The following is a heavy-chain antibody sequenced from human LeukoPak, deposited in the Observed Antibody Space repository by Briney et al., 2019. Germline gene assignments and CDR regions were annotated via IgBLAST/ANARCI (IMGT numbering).Heavy chain of an antibody. CDR3: ARAPTGLGAPLFDY. D-gene: IGHD1-26*01. CDR1: GGSISNYY. CDR2: IYTSGST. J-gene: IGHJ4*02. Sequence: PSETLSLTCTVSGGSISNYYWSWIRQPAGKGLEWIGRIYTSGSTNYNYNPSLKSRVTMSVDTSKNQISLKLSSVTAADTAVYYCARAPTGLGAPLFDYWGQGTLVTVSS. V-gene: IGHV4-4*07.